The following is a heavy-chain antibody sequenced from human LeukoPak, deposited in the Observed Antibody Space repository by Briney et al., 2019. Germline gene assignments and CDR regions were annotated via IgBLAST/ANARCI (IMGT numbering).Heavy chain of an antibody. CDR3: AKGPLNSSGWVLDY. V-gene: IGHV3-30*18. CDR1: GFTFSSYG. J-gene: IGHJ4*02. CDR2: ISYDGSNK. D-gene: IGHD6-19*01. Sequence: GGSLRLSCAASGFTFSSYGMHWVRQAPGKGLEWVAVISYDGSNKYYADSVKGRFTISRDNSKNTLYLQMNSLRAEDTAVYYCAKGPLNSSGWVLDYWGQGTLVTVSS.